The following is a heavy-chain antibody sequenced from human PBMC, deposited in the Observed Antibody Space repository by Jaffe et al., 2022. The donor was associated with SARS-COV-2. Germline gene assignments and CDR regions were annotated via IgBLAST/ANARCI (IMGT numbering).Heavy chain of an antibody. CDR1: GFTFDDYA. CDR2: ISWNSGSI. Sequence: EVQLVESGGGLVQPGRSLRLSCAASGFTFDDYAMHWVRQVPGKGLEWVSGISWNSGSIAYADSVKGRFTTSRDNAKKSLSLQMNSLRAEDTALYYCTKDRRPYGGDSGDAFDLWGLGTKVTVSS. D-gene: IGHD4-17*01. J-gene: IGHJ3*01. CDR3: TKDRRPYGGDSGDAFDL. V-gene: IGHV3-9*01.